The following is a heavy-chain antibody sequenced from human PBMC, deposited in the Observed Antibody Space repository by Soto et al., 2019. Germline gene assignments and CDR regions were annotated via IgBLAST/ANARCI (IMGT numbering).Heavy chain of an antibody. CDR2: IYYSGST. V-gene: IGHV4-59*12. CDR1: GGSISSYY. J-gene: IGHJ5*02. Sequence: SQPLSLTCTVSGGSISSYYWSWIRQPPGKGLEWIGYIYYSGSTNYNPSLKSRVTISVDTSKNQFSLKLSSVTAADTAVYYCVGSIGAFWFDPWGQGTLVTAPQ. D-gene: IGHD5-12*01. CDR3: VGSIGAFWFDP.